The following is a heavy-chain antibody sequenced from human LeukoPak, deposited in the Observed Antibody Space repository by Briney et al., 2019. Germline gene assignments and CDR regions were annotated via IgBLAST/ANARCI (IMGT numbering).Heavy chain of an antibody. Sequence: SVRVSCKASGGTFNTYAITWVRQAPGQGLEWLGGIVPMFDTTNYGQKFQGRLTITADPSTSTAYMELSSLRSEDTAVYYCASGPFLTFDHTPEGYYHYYMDVWGPGTTVTTSS. CDR2: IVPMFDTT. CDR1: GGTFNTYA. CDR3: ASGPFLTFDHTPEGYYHYYMDV. J-gene: IGHJ6*03. D-gene: IGHD1-14*01. V-gene: IGHV1-69*13.